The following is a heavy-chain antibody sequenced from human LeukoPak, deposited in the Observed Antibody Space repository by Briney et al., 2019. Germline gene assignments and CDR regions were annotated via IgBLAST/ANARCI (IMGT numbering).Heavy chain of an antibody. CDR3: ARAGDAFDI. CDR1: GFTFSSYA. J-gene: IGHJ3*02. Sequence: GRSLRLSCAASGFTFSSYAMHWVRQAPGKGLEWVAVISYDGSSKYYADSVKGRFTISRDNSKNTLYLQMNSLRAEDTAVYYCARAGDAFDIWGQGTMVTVSS. V-gene: IGHV3-30-3*01. CDR2: ISYDGSSK.